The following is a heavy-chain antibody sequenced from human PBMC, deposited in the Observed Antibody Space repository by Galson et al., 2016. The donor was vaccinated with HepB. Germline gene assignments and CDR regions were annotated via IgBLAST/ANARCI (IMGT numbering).Heavy chain of an antibody. J-gene: IGHJ5*02. Sequence: SLRLSCAASGFGLSSYGMHWIRQAPGKGLEWVAVIWYDGVNKYHADSVKGRFIISRENSKKTLYLQMNSLRVEDTAVYFCARSISPMKAYDRWGQGTLVTVSS. D-gene: IGHD3-3*02. V-gene: IGHV3-33*01. CDR2: IWYDGVNK. CDR1: GFGLSSYG. CDR3: ARSISPMKAYDR.